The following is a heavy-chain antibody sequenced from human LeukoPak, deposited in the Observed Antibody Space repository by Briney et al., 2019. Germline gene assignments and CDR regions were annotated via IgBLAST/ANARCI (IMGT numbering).Heavy chain of an antibody. CDR1: GYTFTGYY. D-gene: IGHD2-2*01. J-gene: IGHJ5*02. V-gene: IGHV1-2*02. CDR3: ARKCVVVVPGRGVYNWFDP. Sequence: ASVKVSCKASGYTFTGYYMHWVRQAPGQGLEWMGWINPNSGGTNYAQKFQGRVTMTRDTSISTAYMELSRLRSDDTAVYYCARKCVVVVPGRGVYNWFDPWGQGTLVTVSS. CDR2: INPNSGGT.